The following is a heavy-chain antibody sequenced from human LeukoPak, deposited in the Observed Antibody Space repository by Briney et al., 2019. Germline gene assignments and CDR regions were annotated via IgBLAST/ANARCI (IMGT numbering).Heavy chain of an antibody. D-gene: IGHD6-19*01. CDR2: IWYGGSNK. J-gene: IGHJ4*02. Sequence: GGSLRLSCAASGFTFSSYGMHWVRQAPGKGLEWVAVIWYGGSNKYYADSVKGRFTISRDNSKNTLYLQMNSLRDEDTAVYYCAKDGGSSSGWLKYYFDYWGQGTLVTVSS. V-gene: IGHV3-33*06. CDR1: GFTFSSYG. CDR3: AKDGGSSSGWLKYYFDY.